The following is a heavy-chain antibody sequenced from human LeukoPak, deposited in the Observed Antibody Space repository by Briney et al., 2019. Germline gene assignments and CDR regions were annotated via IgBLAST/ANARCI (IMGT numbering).Heavy chain of an antibody. CDR3: ARGTVVTALIDY. Sequence: ASVKVSCKASGGTFSSYDINWVRQATGQGLEWMGWMNPNSGNTGYAQKFQGRVTMTRNTSISTAYMELSSLRSEDTAVYYCARGTVVTALIDYWGQGTLVTVSS. V-gene: IGHV1-8*02. CDR1: GGTFSSYD. J-gene: IGHJ4*02. CDR2: MNPNSGNT. D-gene: IGHD2-21*02.